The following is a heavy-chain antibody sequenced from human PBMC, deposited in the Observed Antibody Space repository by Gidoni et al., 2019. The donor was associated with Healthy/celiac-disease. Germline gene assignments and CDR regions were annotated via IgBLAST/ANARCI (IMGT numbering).Heavy chain of an antibody. Sequence: QVQLVQSGAEVQKPGASVKVSCKASGYTFTSYDINWVRQATGQGLEWMGWMNPNSGNTGYAQKFQGRVTMTRNTSISTAYMELSSLRSEDTAVYYCASGIYCSSTSCYTGGYYYGMDVWGQGTTVTVSS. J-gene: IGHJ6*02. V-gene: IGHV1-8*01. CDR2: MNPNSGNT. CDR1: GYTFTSYD. D-gene: IGHD2-2*02. CDR3: ASGIYCSSTSCYTGGYYYGMDV.